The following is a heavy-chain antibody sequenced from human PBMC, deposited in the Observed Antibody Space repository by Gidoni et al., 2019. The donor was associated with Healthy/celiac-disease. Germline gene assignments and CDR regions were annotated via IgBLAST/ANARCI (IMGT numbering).Heavy chain of an antibody. J-gene: IGHJ6*03. CDR1: GFTFSSYS. Sequence: EVQLVESGGGLVQPGGSLRLSCAAPGFTFSSYSTTRVRQAPGKGLEGVSYISISSSTIYYADSVKGRFTISRDNAKNSLYLQMNGLRDEDTAVYYCARINIVVVPAATRHYYYYYMDVWGKGTTVTVSS. V-gene: IGHV3-48*02. CDR2: ISISSSTI. CDR3: ARINIVVVPAATRHYYYYYMDV. D-gene: IGHD2-2*01.